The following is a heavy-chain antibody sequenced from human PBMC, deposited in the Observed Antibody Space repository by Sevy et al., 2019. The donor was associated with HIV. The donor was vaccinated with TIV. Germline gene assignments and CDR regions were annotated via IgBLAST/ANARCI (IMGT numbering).Heavy chain of an antibody. CDR1: GFTFSEYG. Sequence: GGSLRLSCAASGFTFSEYGMHWVRQAPGKGLEWVAVISHDGRNYKYNADFVKGRFTIFRDNSRNTLYLQMNSLRAEETAIYYFARDRGEILRSAFKSWGQGTLVTVSS. CDR2: ISHDGRNYK. V-gene: IGHV3-30*04. CDR3: ARDRGEILRSAFKS. D-gene: IGHD3-10*01. J-gene: IGHJ5*02.